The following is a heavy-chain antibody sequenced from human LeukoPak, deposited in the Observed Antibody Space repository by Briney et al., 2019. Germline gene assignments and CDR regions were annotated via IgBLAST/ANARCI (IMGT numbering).Heavy chain of an antibody. D-gene: IGHD1-26*01. J-gene: IGHJ4*02. CDR3: ARARELPVSDY. CDR1: GGSISSGSYY. Sequence: SETLSLTCTVSGGSISSGSYYWSWIRQPAGKGLEWIGRIYTSGSTNYNPSLKSRVAISVDTSKNQFSLKLRSVTAADTAVYYCARARELPVSDYWGQGTLVTVSS. CDR2: IYTSGST. V-gene: IGHV4-61*02.